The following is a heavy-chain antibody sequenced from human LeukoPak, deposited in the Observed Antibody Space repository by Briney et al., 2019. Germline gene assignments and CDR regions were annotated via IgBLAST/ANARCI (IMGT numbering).Heavy chain of an antibody. Sequence: PSQTLSLTCTVSGGSISSGGYFWSWIRQPAGKGLEWIGRMHTSGSTTYNPSLKSRVTISIDTSKNQFSLNLISVTAADTAVYYCVRSSAYSTSSGVNFWGQGTLVTVSS. CDR2: MHTSGST. J-gene: IGHJ4*02. CDR3: VRSSAYSTSSGVNF. V-gene: IGHV4-61*02. CDR1: GGSISSGGYF. D-gene: IGHD3-16*01.